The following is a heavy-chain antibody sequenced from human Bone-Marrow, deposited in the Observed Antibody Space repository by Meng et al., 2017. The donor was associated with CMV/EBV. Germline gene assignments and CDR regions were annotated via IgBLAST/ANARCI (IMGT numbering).Heavy chain of an antibody. V-gene: IGHV1-2*02. CDR2: LNPNSGDT. CDR3: AREAGSGNCSGVTCYSGDWFDP. D-gene: IGHD2-15*01. J-gene: IGHJ5*02. Sequence: YYMHWVGQAPGQGLEWMGWLNPNSGDTNYAQSFQGRVTMTRDTSISIAYMELSRLRSVDTAVYYCAREAGSGNCSGVTCYSGDWFDPWGQGTLVTVSS. CDR1: YY.